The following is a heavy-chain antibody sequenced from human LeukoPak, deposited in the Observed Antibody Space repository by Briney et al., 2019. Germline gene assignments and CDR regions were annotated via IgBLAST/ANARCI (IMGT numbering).Heavy chain of an antibody. CDR1: GFTFSSYG. Sequence: PGGSLRLSCAASGFTFSSYGMHWVRQAPGKGLEWAAVIWYDGSNKYYADSVKGRFTISRDNSKNTLDLQMNSLRAEDTAVYYCARDRSYDFWSGYSTPDYWGQGTQVTVSS. D-gene: IGHD3-3*01. V-gene: IGHV3-33*01. J-gene: IGHJ4*02. CDR3: ARDRSYDFWSGYSTPDY. CDR2: IWYDGSNK.